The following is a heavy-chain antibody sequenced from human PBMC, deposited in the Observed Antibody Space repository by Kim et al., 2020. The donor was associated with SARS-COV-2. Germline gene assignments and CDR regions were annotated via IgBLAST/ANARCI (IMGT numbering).Heavy chain of an antibody. J-gene: IGHJ5*01. CDR3: AKGLLCVSGGGYFDS. Sequence: GGSLRLSCAASGFTFSDNAMSWGRRAPGKGLEWVSGISGSSPDTKYADSARGRFAIFRDNSKKTLYLQMVSMRVEDTAVYYCAKGLLCVSGGGYFDSWG. D-gene: IGHD3-9*01. CDR2: ISGSSPDT. V-gene: IGHV3-23*01. CDR1: GFTFSDNA.